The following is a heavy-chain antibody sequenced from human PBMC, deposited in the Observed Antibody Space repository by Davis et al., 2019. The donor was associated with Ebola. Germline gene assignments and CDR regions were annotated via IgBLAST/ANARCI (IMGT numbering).Heavy chain of an antibody. Sequence: GGSLRLSCGASGFTFSSYGMHWVRQAPGKGLEWVAVIWYDGSNKYYADSVKGRFTISRDNSKNTLYLQMNSLRAEDTVVYYCAREGLGSDRYFDYWGQGTLVTVSS. J-gene: IGHJ4*02. CDR2: IWYDGSNK. CDR3: AREGLGSDRYFDY. D-gene: IGHD3-10*01. CDR1: GFTFSSYG. V-gene: IGHV3-33*01.